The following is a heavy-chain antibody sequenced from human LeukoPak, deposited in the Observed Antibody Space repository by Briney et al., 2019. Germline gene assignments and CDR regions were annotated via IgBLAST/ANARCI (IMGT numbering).Heavy chain of an antibody. CDR2: ISGSGGST. J-gene: IGHJ3*02. CDR1: RFTFSSYA. Sequence: PGGSLRLSCAASRFTFSSYAMSWVRQAPGKGLEWVSAISGSGGSTYYADSVKGRFTISRDNSKNTLYLQMNSLRAEDTAVYYCAKDLQYYDFWSGSRSAFDIWGQGTMVTVSS. D-gene: IGHD3-3*01. V-gene: IGHV3-23*01. CDR3: AKDLQYYDFWSGSRSAFDI.